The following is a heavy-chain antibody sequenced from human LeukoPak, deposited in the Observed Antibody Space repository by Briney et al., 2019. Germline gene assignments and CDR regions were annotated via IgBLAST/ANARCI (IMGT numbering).Heavy chain of an antibody. J-gene: IGHJ2*01. Sequence: GESLKISCKASGVAFTAHWVAWVRHRPGKGLEWMGTIYPADSATRYRPSFQGQVTISADKSITTVYLQWSSLATSDTAMDYCARAKFCSGGHCPTWSFDVWGRGSLVTVSS. CDR3: ARAKFCSGGHCPTWSFDV. D-gene: IGHD2-15*01. CDR1: GVAFTAHW. V-gene: IGHV5-51*01. CDR2: IYPADSAT.